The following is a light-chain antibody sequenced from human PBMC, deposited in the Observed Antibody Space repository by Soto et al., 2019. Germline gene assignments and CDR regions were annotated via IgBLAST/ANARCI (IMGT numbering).Light chain of an antibody. CDR2: LND. Sequence: QSVLTQPPSLSATPGQTVNISCSGSVSNIGDNAVNWYHQLPGAAPKLLIYLNDQRPSGVPDRFSGSKSGTSAFLAICGLQSEDEADYYCAAWDASLNVVFGTGTKVTVL. J-gene: IGLJ1*01. V-gene: IGLV1-44*01. CDR3: AAWDASLNVV. CDR1: VSNIGDNA.